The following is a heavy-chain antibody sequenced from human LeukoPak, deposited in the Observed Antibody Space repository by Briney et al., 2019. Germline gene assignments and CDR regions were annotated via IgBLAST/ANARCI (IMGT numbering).Heavy chain of an antibody. D-gene: IGHD6-6*01. V-gene: IGHV3-64D*09. Sequence: PGGSLRLSCSASGFTFSSYAMHWVRQAPGKGLEYVSAISGNGGNTYYADSLKGRFTISRDNSKSTLYLQMSSLRFEDTAVYYCVITSATGPLDYWGQGTLVTVSS. CDR1: GFTFSSYA. CDR3: VITSATGPLDY. J-gene: IGHJ4*02. CDR2: ISGNGGNT.